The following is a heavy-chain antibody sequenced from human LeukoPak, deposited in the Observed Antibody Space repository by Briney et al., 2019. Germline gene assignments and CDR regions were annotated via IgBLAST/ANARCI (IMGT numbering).Heavy chain of an antibody. CDR2: INPSGGST. V-gene: IGHV1-46*01. CDR1: GYTFTSYY. CDR3: ALGFSGYDRWSPEPPDQ. Sequence: ASVKVSCKASGYTFTSYYMHWVRQAPGQGLEWMGIINPSGGSTSYAQKFQGRVTMTRDMSTSTVYMELSSLRSEDTALYYCALGFSGYDRWSPEPPDQWGQGTLVSVSS. J-gene: IGHJ4*02. D-gene: IGHD5-12*01.